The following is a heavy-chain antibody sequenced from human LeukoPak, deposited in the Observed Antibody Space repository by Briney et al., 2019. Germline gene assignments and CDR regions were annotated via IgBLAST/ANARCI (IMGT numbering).Heavy chain of an antibody. J-gene: IGHJ3*02. CDR3: ARNPDYGAYDALDI. V-gene: IGHV3-48*03. CDR2: ISSSGSTI. CDR1: GFTFSSYE. Sequence: PGGSLRLSCAASGFTFSSYEMNWVRQAPGKGLEWVSYISSSGSTIYYADSVKGRFTISRDNAKNSLYLQMNSLRAEDTAVYYCARNPDYGAYDALDIWGQGTMVTVSS. D-gene: IGHD4-17*01.